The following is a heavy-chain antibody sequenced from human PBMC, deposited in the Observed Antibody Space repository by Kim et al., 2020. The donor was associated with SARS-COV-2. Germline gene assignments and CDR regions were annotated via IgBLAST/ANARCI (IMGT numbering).Heavy chain of an antibody. V-gene: IGHV1-3*01. Sequence: ASVKVSCKASGYTFTSYAMHWVRQAPGQRLEGMGWINAGNGNTKYSQKFQGRVTITRDTSASTAYMELSSLRSKDTAVYYCARVPRSRIRITMVRGVINYYYGMDVWGQGTTVTVSS. CDR2: INAGNGNT. CDR3: ARVPRSRIRITMVRGVINYYYGMDV. J-gene: IGHJ6*02. D-gene: IGHD3-10*01. CDR1: GYTFTSYA.